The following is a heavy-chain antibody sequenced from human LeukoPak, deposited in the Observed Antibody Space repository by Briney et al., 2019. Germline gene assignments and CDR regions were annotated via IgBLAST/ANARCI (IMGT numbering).Heavy chain of an antibody. Sequence: GASVKVSCKASGYTFTSYGISWVRQAPGQGLEWMGWISAYNGNTNYAQKLQGRVTMTTDTSTSTAYMELRSLRSDDTAVYYCARGRASAGGYSGYDWGDWFDPWGQGTLVTVSS. V-gene: IGHV1-18*01. CDR2: ISAYNGNT. CDR1: GYTFTSYG. D-gene: IGHD5-12*01. J-gene: IGHJ5*02. CDR3: ARGRASAGGYSGYDWGDWFDP.